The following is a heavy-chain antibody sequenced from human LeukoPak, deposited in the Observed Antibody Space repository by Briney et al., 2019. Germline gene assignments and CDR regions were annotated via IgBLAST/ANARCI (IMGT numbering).Heavy chain of an antibody. Sequence: PSETLSLTCTVSGGSISTSGYYWGWIRQPPGKGLEWIARIYYSGNTYYNPSLKSRLTISVDTSKNQFSLKLSSVIAADTAVYYCARGSGNWGHQLDSWRQGTLVTVCS. D-gene: IGHD7-27*01. V-gene: IGHV4-39*01. J-gene: IGHJ4*02. CDR3: ARGSGNWGHQLDS. CDR1: GGSISTSGYY. CDR2: IYYSGNT.